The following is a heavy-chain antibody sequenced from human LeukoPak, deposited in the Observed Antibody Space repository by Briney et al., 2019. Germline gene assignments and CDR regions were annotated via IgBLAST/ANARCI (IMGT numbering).Heavy chain of an antibody. V-gene: IGHV3-66*01. D-gene: IGHD6-13*01. J-gene: IGHJ4*02. CDR2: IYSGGTT. Sequence: GGSLRLSCVVSGFTVSRNHMSWVRQAPGKGLEWFSVIYSGGTTYYADSVKGRITISRDNSKNTLYLQMNSLRVEDTAVYYCASFSSSWYQFDFWGQGTLVTVSS. CDR1: GFTVSRNH. CDR3: ASFSSSWYQFDF.